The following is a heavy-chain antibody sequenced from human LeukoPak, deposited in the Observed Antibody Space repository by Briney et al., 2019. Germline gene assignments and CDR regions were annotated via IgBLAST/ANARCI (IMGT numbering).Heavy chain of an antibody. CDR1: GFTFSSNG. J-gene: IGHJ4*02. D-gene: IGHD5-18*01. CDR3: AKERDTAMVTIDY. CDR2: IRNDGSNK. Sequence: GGSLRLSCAASGFTFSSNGMHWVRQAPGKGLEWGAFIRNDGSNKYYADSVKGRFTISRDNSKNTLSLQMNSLRAEDTAVYSCAKERDTAMVTIDYWGQGTLVTVSS. V-gene: IGHV3-30*02.